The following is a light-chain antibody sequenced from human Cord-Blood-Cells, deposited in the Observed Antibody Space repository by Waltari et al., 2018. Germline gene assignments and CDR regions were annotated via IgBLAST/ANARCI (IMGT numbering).Light chain of an antibody. CDR3: CSYAGSSTL. Sequence: QSALTQPASVSGSPGQSITISCTGTSSDVGRYNLVSWYQQHPGKAPKLMIYEGSKRPSGVSNRFSGSKAGNTASLTSSGLQAEDEADYYCCSYAGSSTLFGGGTKLTVL. V-gene: IGLV2-23*01. CDR2: EGS. J-gene: IGLJ3*02. CDR1: SSDVGRYNL.